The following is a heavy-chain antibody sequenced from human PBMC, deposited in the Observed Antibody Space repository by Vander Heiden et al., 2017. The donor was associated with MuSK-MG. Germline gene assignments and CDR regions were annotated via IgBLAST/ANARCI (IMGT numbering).Heavy chain of an antibody. CDR2: INHSGST. V-gene: IGHV4-34*01. Sequence: QVQLQQWGAGLLKPSATLSLTCAVYGGSFSGYYWSWIRQPPGKGLEWIGEINHSGSTNYNPSLKSRVTISVDTSKNQFSLKLSSVTAADTAVYYCARAGAWRLLRYFDWLPLDYWGQGTLVTVSS. CDR3: ARAGAWRLLRYFDWLPLDY. D-gene: IGHD3-9*01. J-gene: IGHJ4*02. CDR1: GGSFSGYY.